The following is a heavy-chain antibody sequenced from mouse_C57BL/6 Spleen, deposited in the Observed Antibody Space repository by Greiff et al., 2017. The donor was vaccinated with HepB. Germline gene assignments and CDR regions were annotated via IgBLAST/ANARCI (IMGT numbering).Heavy chain of an antibody. CDR2: IDPEDGET. V-gene: IGHV14-2*01. D-gene: IGHD2-1*01. Sequence: DVHLVESGAELVKPGASVKLSCTASGFNIKDYYMHWVKQRTEQGLEWIGRIDPEDGETKYAPKFQGKATITADTSSNTAYLQLSSLTSEDTAVYYCARGNGKGAMDYWGQGTSVTVSS. CDR1: GFNIKDYY. CDR3: ARGNGKGAMDY. J-gene: IGHJ4*01.